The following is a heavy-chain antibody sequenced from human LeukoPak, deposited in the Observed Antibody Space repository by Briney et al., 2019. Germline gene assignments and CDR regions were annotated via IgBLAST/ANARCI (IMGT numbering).Heavy chain of an antibody. CDR2: MNPNSGNT. J-gene: IGHJ6*02. Sequence: GASVKVSCKASGYTFTSYDINWVRQATGQGLEWMGWMNPNSGNTGYAQKFQGRVTMTRNTSISTAYMELSSLRSEDTAVYYCARYYGDYHEFVYYYGMDVWGQGTTVTVSS. CDR1: GYTFTSYD. CDR3: ARYYGDYHEFVYYYGMDV. D-gene: IGHD4-17*01. V-gene: IGHV1-8*01.